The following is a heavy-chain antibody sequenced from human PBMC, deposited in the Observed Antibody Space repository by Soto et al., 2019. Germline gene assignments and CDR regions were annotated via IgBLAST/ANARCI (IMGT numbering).Heavy chain of an antibody. CDR3: ARSLLQADF. J-gene: IGHJ4*02. Sequence: QVQLVQSGAEVKKPGASVKVSCKASGYTFIHYYIHWVRQAPGQGLEWMAIINPNGGSTNYAQKFRGRLTVTSDTSTTTVSMELNSLGSDDTAVYFCARSLLQADFWGQGTLVTVSS. V-gene: IGHV1-46*01. D-gene: IGHD2-21*01. CDR2: INPNGGST. CDR1: GYTFIHYY.